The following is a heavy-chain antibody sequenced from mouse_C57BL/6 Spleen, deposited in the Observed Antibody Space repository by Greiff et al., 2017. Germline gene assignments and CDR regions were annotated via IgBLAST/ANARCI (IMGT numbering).Heavy chain of an antibody. J-gene: IGHJ3*01. CDR1: GYTFTSYW. CDR3: AIYYDYDEAAWFAY. V-gene: IGHV1-74*01. D-gene: IGHD2-4*01. Sequence: QVQLQQPGAELVKPGASVKVSCKASGYTFTSYWLHWVKQRPGQGLEWIGRIHPSDSDTNYNQKFKGKATSTVDKSSSTAYMQLSSLTSEDSAVYYCAIYYDYDEAAWFAYWGQGTLVTVSA. CDR2: IHPSDSDT.